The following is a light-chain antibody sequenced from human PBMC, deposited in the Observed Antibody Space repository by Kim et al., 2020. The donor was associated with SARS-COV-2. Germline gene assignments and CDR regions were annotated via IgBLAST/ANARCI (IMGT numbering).Light chain of an antibody. J-gene: IGKJ3*01. CDR2: GAS. Sequence: APGERATPSGRASQSVSASYLAWYQQKPGQAPRPLIDGASNRATGIPDRFTGSGSGTDFTLTISRLEPEDFAVYYCQQYAPPHFTFGPGTKVDIK. CDR3: QQYAPPHFT. CDR1: QSVSASY. V-gene: IGKV3-20*01.